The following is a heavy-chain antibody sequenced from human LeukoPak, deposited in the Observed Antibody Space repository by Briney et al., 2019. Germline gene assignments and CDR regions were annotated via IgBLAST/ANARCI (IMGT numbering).Heavy chain of an antibody. V-gene: IGHV3-23*01. Sequence: GGSLRLSCAASGFTFSRYAMSWVRQAPGKGLEWVSAINGSGGSTYYADSEKGRFTISRDTSKNTLYLQVSSLRDDDTAMYHCVKDLYKGDSASWYFFHYWGQGTLVTVSS. CDR3: VKDLYKGDSASWYFFHY. J-gene: IGHJ4*02. CDR1: GFTFSRYA. D-gene: IGHD6-13*01. CDR2: INGSGGST.